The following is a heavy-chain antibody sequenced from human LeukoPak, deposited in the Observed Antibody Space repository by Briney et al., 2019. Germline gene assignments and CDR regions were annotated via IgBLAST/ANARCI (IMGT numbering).Heavy chain of an antibody. CDR2: ISSSSSYI. Sequence: GGSLRLSCAASGFTFSSYSMTWVRQAPGKGLEWVSSISSSSSYIYYADSVKGRFTIPRDNSKNTLYLQMNSLRAEDTAVYYCAKDFMSRLEHWGQGTLVTVSS. CDR3: AKDFMSRLEH. J-gene: IGHJ1*01. CDR1: GFTFSSYS. D-gene: IGHD6-19*01. V-gene: IGHV3-21*04.